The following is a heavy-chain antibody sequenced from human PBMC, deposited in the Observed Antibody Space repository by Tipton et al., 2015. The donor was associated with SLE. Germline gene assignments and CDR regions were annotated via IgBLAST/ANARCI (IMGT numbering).Heavy chain of an antibody. CDR2: IHHSGST. Sequence: TLSLTCTVSGDYISSGSYWGWVRQPPGQGLEWIANIHHSGSTYYNPSLESRVTMSVDTSKNQISLHLNSVTAADTAVYYCARAIWIAAAGYWYADLWGRGTLVTVS. D-gene: IGHD6-13*01. V-gene: IGHV4-38-2*02. CDR3: ARAIWIAAAGYWYADL. J-gene: IGHJ2*01. CDR1: GDYISSGSY.